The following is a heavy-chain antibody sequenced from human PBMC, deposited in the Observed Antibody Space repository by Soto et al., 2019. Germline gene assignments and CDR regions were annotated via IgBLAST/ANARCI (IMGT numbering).Heavy chain of an antibody. CDR2: IYYSGST. CDR1: GGSISSYY. Sequence: SENLPHTCTVSGGSISSYYWSWIRQPPGKGLEWIGYIYYSGSTNYNPSLKSRVTISVDTSKNQFSLKLSSVTAADTAVYYCAIVVSAIEAYYFDYWGQGTLLTVS. V-gene: IGHV4-59*01. J-gene: IGHJ4*02. CDR3: AIVVSAIEAYYFDY.